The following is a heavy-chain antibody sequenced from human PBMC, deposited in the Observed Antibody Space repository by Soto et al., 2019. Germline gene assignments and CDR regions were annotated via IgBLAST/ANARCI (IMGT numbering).Heavy chain of an antibody. V-gene: IGHV1-3*01. CDR2: INAGNGNT. J-gene: IGHJ6*02. Sequence: GASVKVSCKASGYTFTSYAMHWVRQAPGQRLEWMGWINAGNGNTKYSRKFQGRVTITRDTSASTAYMELSSLRSEDTAVYYCARMGYYYYAMDVWGQGTTVTVSS. CDR1: GYTFTSYA. CDR3: ARMGYYYYAMDV.